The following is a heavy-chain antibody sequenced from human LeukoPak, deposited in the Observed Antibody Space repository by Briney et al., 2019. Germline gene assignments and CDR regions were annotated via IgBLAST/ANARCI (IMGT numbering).Heavy chain of an antibody. D-gene: IGHD6-13*01. Sequence: PSEPLSLTCTVSGGTISSYYWSWIRQPPGKGLEWIGYIYYSGSTNYNPSLKSRVTISVDTSKNQSSLKLSSVTAADTAVYYCARGSAAKFDPWGQGTLVTVSS. J-gene: IGHJ5*02. CDR2: IYYSGST. CDR3: ARGSAAKFDP. V-gene: IGHV4-59*01. CDR1: GGTISSYY.